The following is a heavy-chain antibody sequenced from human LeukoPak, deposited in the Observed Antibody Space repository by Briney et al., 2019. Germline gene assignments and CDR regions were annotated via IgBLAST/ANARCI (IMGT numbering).Heavy chain of an antibody. CDR2: ISGSGGST. CDR1: GFTFSSYG. J-gene: IGHJ5*02. V-gene: IGHV3-23*01. CDR3: ARTIVVVVAATPGWFDP. D-gene: IGHD2-15*01. Sequence: PGGSLGLSCAASGFTFSSYGMSWVRQAPGKGLEWVSAISGSGGSTYYADPVKGRFTISRDNSKNTLYLQMNSLRAEDTALYHCARTIVVVVAATPGWFDPWGQGTLVTVSS.